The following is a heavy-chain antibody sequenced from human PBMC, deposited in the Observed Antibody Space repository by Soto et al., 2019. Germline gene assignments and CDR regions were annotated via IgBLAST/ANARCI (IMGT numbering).Heavy chain of an antibody. CDR3: AKGPIGDIAAAGTAGFDY. J-gene: IGHJ4*02. CDR2: ISWNSGSI. Sequence: SLKISCAASGFTFDDYAMHWVRQAPGKGLEWVSGISWNSGSIGYADSVKGRFTISRDNAKNSLYLQMNSLRAEDTALYYCAKGPIGDIAAAGTAGFDYWGQGTLVTVSS. CDR1: GFTFDDYA. V-gene: IGHV3-9*01. D-gene: IGHD6-13*01.